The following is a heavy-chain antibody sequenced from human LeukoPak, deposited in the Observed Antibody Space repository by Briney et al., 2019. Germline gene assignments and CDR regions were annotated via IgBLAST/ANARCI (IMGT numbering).Heavy chain of an antibody. J-gene: IGHJ3*02. Sequence: PSETLSLTCAVYGGSLSGYYWSWIRQPPGKGLESIGEINHSGGINYDPSLKSRVTISVDTSKNQFSLNLNSVTAADTAVYYCTRGQGIAIWGQGTKVTISS. CDR2: INHSGGI. CDR1: GGSLSGYY. V-gene: IGHV4-34*01. D-gene: IGHD6-13*01. CDR3: TRGQGIAI.